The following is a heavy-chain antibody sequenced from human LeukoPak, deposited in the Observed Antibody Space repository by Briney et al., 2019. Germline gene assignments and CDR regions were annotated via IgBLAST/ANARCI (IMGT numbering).Heavy chain of an antibody. J-gene: IGHJ4*02. D-gene: IGHD3-22*01. Sequence: PSETLSLTCTVSGGSISSYHWSWIRQPAGKGLEWIGRISTRGSTNYNPSLKSRVTISEDMSKNQFSLRLSSVTAADTAVYYCAGIGGYYPFDYWGQGTLVTVSS. CDR2: ISTRGST. CDR3: AGIGGYYPFDY. CDR1: GGSISSYH. V-gene: IGHV4-4*07.